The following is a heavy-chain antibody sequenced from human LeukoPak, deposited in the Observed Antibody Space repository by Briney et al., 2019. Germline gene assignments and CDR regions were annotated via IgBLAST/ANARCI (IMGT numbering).Heavy chain of an antibody. J-gene: IGHJ4*02. Sequence: GGSLRLSCAASGFTFSNYWMSWVRQAPGKGLEWVANIKQYGSEKYYADSVRGRFTISRDNAKNSLYLQMNSLRAEGTAVYYCASAIPADYFDFWGQGTLVTVSS. D-gene: IGHD2-2*02. CDR1: GFTFSNYW. CDR3: ASAIPADYFDF. V-gene: IGHV3-7*01. CDR2: IKQYGSEK.